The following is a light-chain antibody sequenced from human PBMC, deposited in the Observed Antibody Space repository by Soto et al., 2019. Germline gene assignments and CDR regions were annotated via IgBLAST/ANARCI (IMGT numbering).Light chain of an antibody. CDR1: QSISTW. CDR3: QQYSSYWT. J-gene: IGKJ1*01. Sequence: DIQMTPSPSTLSASVVDRVTITCRASQSISTWLAWYQQTPGKAPKLLIYKASSLESGVPSRFSGSGSGTEFTLTISSLQPDDFATYYCQQYSSYWTFAQGTKVDIK. V-gene: IGKV1-5*03. CDR2: KAS.